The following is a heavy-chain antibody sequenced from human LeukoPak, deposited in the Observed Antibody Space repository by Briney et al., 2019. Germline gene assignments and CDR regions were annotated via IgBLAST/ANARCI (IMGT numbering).Heavy chain of an antibody. CDR3: ARDTGAAGTHYYGMDV. J-gene: IGHJ6*02. V-gene: IGHV3-66*01. Sequence: PGGSLRLSCAASGFTVSSNYMSWVRQAPGKGLEWVSVIYSGGSTYYADSVKGRFTISRDNSKNTLYLQMNSLRAEDTAMYYCARDTGAAGTHYYGMDVWGQGTTVTVSS. CDR2: IYSGGST. CDR1: GFTVSSNY. D-gene: IGHD6-13*01.